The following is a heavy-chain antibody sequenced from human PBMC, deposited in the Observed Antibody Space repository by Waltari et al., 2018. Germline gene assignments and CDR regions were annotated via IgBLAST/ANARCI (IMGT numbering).Heavy chain of an antibody. CDR2: IIPVFGKI. J-gene: IGHJ4*02. CDR1: RGTFSSCG. V-gene: IGHV1-69*06. Sequence: QVQMVQSGAEVKKPGSSVKISCKDSRGTFSSCGISWVRQAPGQGPEWMGGIIPVFGKIKYAQRFQDRVTIIAEKSTSTVYIELNSLTSEDTAMYYCARTNTGSHYAADYWGQGTLVTVSS. D-gene: IGHD3-10*01. CDR3: ARTNTGSHYAADY.